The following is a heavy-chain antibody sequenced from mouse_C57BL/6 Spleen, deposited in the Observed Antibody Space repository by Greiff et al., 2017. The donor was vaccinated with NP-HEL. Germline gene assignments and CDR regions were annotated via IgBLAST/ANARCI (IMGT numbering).Heavy chain of an antibody. CDR1: GYTFTSYW. CDR2: IYPSDSET. D-gene: IGHD2-5*01. CDR3: ARSYSNYVMDY. Sequence: QVQLKQPGAELVRPGSSVKLSCKASGYTFTSYWMDWVKQRPGQGLEWIGNIYPSDSETHYNQKFKDKATLTVDKSSSTAYMQLSSLTSEDSAVYYCARSYSNYVMDYWGQGTSVTVSS. V-gene: IGHV1-61*01. J-gene: IGHJ4*01.